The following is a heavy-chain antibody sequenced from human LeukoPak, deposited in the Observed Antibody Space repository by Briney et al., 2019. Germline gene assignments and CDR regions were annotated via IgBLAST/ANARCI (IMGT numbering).Heavy chain of an antibody. CDR2: IYYSGST. CDR1: GGSISSSSYY. V-gene: IGHV4-39*01. CDR3: ARRIVGATNWFDP. J-gene: IGHJ5*02. Sequence: SETLSLTCTVSGGSISSSSYYWGWIRQPPGKGLEWIGSIYYSGSTYYNPSLKSRVTISVDTSKNQFSLKLTSVTAADTAVYYCARRIVGATNWFDPWGQGTLVTVSS. D-gene: IGHD1-26*01.